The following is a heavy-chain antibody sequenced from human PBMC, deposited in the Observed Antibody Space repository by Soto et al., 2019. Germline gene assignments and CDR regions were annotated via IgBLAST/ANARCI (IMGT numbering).Heavy chain of an antibody. D-gene: IGHD1-26*01. J-gene: IGHJ4*02. CDR2: MSSDGSKI. Sequence: QVQLVESGGGAVQPGESLRLSCVASGFDFTYYAMHWVRQAPGKGLESVAVMSSDGSKIHHTDSVKGRFTISRDNSKNTLYLQMHSLRKEDTAVYFCAKDEGVGGTLGLFDYWGQGTPVSVSS. CDR1: GFDFTYYA. V-gene: IGHV3-30*18. CDR3: AKDEGVGGTLGLFDY.